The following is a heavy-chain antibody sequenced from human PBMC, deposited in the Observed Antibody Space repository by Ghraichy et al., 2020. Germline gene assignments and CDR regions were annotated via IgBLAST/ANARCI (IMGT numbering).Heavy chain of an antibody. J-gene: IGHJ4*02. CDR3: ARRLVTSITTYFDF. D-gene: IGHD4-23*01. CDR2: LDSRGNDI. V-gene: IGHV3-23*01. Sequence: GGSLRLSCAASGFSFSNYAMGWVRQPPGKGLEWVSVLDSRGNDIHYADSVKDRFTISRDNSKNTLFLQMSSLGAEDTALYYCARRLVTSITTYFDFWGQGTLVTVSS. CDR1: GFSFSNYA.